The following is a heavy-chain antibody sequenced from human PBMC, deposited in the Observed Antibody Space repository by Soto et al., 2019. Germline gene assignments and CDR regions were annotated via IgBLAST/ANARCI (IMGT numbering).Heavy chain of an antibody. J-gene: IGHJ4*02. D-gene: IGHD6-6*01. Sequence: QVLLQQWGAGLLKPSETLSLTCAVYGGSFSDYYWSWIRQPPGKGLEWIGEINHSGSTNYNPSLXRXVXXSVDTSKSQFSLKLSSVTAADTAVYYCARTSRFEYWGQGTLVTVSS. CDR3: ARTSRFEY. CDR1: GGSFSDYY. V-gene: IGHV4-34*01. CDR2: INHSGST.